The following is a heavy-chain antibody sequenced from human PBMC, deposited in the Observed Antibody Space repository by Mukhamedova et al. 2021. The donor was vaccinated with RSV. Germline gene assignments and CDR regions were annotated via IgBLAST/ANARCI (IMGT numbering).Heavy chain of an antibody. J-gene: IGHJ4*02. D-gene: IGHD6-19*01. Sequence: VRQAPGQGLECMGWIHSGTGGTNYAQRFQGRVTMTRDTSITTAYMELTSLTSDDTAVYYCARLSEEGVAGTVDYWGQGTRVTVSS. CDR2: IHSGTGGT. V-gene: IGHV1-2*02. CDR3: ARLSEEGVAGTVDY.